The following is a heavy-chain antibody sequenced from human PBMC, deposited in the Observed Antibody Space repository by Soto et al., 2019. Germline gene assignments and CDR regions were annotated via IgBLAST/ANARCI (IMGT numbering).Heavy chain of an antibody. Sequence: SETLSLTCTVSGGSISSYYWSWIRQPPGKGLEWIGYIYYSGSTNYNPSLKSRVTISVDTSKNQFSLKLSSVTAVDTAVYYCARESVENWFDPWGQGTLVTSPQ. D-gene: IGHD2-15*01. J-gene: IGHJ5*02. V-gene: IGHV4-59*01. CDR3: ARESVENWFDP. CDR1: GGSISSYY. CDR2: IYYSGST.